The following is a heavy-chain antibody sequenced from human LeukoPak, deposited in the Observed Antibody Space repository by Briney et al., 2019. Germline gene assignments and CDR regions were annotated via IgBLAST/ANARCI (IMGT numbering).Heavy chain of an antibody. Sequence: GGSLRLSCAASGFPFSNYWMTWVRQAPGKGLEWVANINQNGSVQLYVDSVKGRFTISRDNAKNSLYLQMNSLRAEDMALYFCARDQGAPGDYWGQGTLVTVSS. CDR2: INQNGSVQ. CDR1: GFPFSNYW. J-gene: IGHJ4*02. D-gene: IGHD4/OR15-4a*01. V-gene: IGHV3-7*01. CDR3: ARDQGAPGDY.